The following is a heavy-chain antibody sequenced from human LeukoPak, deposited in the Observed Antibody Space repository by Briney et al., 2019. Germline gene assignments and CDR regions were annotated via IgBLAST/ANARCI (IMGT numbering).Heavy chain of an antibody. V-gene: IGHV3-74*01. Sequence: GGSLRLSCAASGFTFSSYWMHWVRQAPGEGLVWVSRINSDGSSTSYADSVKGRFTISRDNAKNTLYLQMNSLRAEDTAVYYCARVGDSGVADYWGQGTLVTVTS. D-gene: IGHD3-10*01. CDR1: GFTFSSYW. CDR2: INSDGSST. CDR3: ARVGDSGVADY. J-gene: IGHJ4*02.